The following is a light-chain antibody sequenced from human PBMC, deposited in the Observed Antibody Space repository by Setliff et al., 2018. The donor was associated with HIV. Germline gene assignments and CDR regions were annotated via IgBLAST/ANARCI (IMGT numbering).Light chain of an antibody. J-gene: IGLJ1*01. V-gene: IGLV2-14*01. CDR1: SSDVGRYNF. CDR2: EVS. Sequence: QSVLTQPPSASGSPGQSVTISCTGTSSDVGRYNFVSWYQQHPGKAPKLMIYEVSKRPSGVSDRFSGSKSGNTASLTISGLRTEDEADYYCNSFTNTSGRVFGTGTKVTV. CDR3: NSFTNTSGRV.